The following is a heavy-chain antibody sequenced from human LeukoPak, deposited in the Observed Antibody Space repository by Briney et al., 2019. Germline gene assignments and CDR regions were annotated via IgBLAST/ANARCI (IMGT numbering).Heavy chain of an antibody. V-gene: IGHV4-31*03. CDR1: GGSISSGGYY. Sequence: SETLSLTCTVSGGSISSGGYYWSWIRQHPGKGLEWIGYIYYSGSTYYNPSLKSRVTISVDTSKNQFSLKLSSVTAADTAVYYCARLGGWLYGDDDYWGQGTLVTVSS. J-gene: IGHJ4*02. CDR3: ARLGGWLYGDDDY. D-gene: IGHD4-17*01. CDR2: IYYSGST.